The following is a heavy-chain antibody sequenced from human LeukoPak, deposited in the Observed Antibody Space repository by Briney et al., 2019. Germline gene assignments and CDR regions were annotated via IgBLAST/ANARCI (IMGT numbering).Heavy chain of an antibody. J-gene: IGHJ4*02. V-gene: IGHV3-11*01. CDR2: ISSSGSTI. D-gene: IGHD6-13*01. Sequence: GGSLRLSCAASGFTFSDYYMSWIRQAPGKGLEWVSYISSSGSTIYYADSVKGRFTISRDNAKNSLYLQMNSLRAEDTALYYCAKVAAAGTKPWYYFDCWGQGTLVTVSS. CDR1: GFTFSDYY. CDR3: AKVAAAGTKPWYYFDC.